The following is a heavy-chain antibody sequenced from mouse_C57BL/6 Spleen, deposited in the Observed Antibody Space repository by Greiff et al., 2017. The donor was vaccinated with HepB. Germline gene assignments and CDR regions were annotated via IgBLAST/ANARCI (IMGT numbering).Heavy chain of an antibody. CDR1: GFNIKDDY. Sequence: EVQLQQSGAELVRPGASVKLSCTASGFNIKDDYMHWVKQRPEQGLEWIGWIDPENGDTEYASKFQGKATITADTTSNTAYLQLSSLTSEDTAVYYCTTGIYYERGYWGQGTTLTVSS. D-gene: IGHD2-4*01. J-gene: IGHJ2*01. CDR2: IDPENGDT. V-gene: IGHV14-4*01. CDR3: TTGIYYERGY.